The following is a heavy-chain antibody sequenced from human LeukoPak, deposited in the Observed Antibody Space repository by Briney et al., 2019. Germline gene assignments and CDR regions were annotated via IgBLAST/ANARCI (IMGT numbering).Heavy chain of an antibody. CDR3: TTVGAIFGVVITPYYYMDV. Sequence: PGGSLRLSCAASGFTFSSYWMSWVRQAPGKGLEWVGRIKSKTDGGTTDYAAPVKGRFTISRDDSKNTLYLQMNSLKTEDTAVYYCTTVGAIFGVVITPYYYMDVWGKGTTVTVSS. CDR2: IKSKTDGGTT. CDR1: GFTFSSYW. D-gene: IGHD3-3*01. J-gene: IGHJ6*03. V-gene: IGHV3-15*01.